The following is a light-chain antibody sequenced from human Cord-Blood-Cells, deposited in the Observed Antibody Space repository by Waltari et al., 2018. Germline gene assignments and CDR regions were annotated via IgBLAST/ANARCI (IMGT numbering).Light chain of an antibody. V-gene: IGLV3-21*04. J-gene: IGLJ3*02. CDR3: QVWDSSSDHPV. CDR2: YDS. Sequence: SYVLTQPPSVSVAPGKTARITCGGNKIGSKSVHWDQQKPGQAPVLVIYYDSDRPSGIPERFSGSNSGNTATLTSSRVEAGDEADYYCQVWDSSSDHPVFGGGTKLTVL. CDR1: KIGSKS.